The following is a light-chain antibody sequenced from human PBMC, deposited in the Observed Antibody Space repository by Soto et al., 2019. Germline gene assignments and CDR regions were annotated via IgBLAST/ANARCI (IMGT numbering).Light chain of an antibody. CDR2: GAA. CDR3: QQFRRSPYT. V-gene: IGKV3-20*01. J-gene: IGKJ3*01. CDR1: QTVSITY. Sequence: FTQSSCPLSLSIWKGPNISCRASQTVSITYLTWYQQKPGQAPRLLIFGAAGRVTGMPDRVRGSGSGTDFSLAVSILEPEDSAVYYCQQFRRSPYTVGPGTKVDIK.